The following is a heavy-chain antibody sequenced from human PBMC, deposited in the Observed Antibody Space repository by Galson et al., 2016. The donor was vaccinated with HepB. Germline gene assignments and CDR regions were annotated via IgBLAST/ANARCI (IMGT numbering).Heavy chain of an antibody. V-gene: IGHV3-23*01. CDR2: ISRTAGRT. J-gene: IGHJ4*02. CDR1: GFTFSSHA. CDR3: AKDSGGSSWYGGYYFDV. D-gene: IGHD6-13*01. Sequence: SLRLSCAASGFTFSSHAINWARQAPGKGLERVSTISRTAGRTYYADSVKGRFTIPRDNSKNTLHLQMNSLRAEDTAVYYCAKDSGGSSWYGGYYFDVWGQGTLVTVSS.